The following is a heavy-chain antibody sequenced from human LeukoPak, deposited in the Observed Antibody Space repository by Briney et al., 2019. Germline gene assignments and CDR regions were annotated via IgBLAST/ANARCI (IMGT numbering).Heavy chain of an antibody. V-gene: IGHV1-69*05. J-gene: IGHJ6*03. CDR1: GGTFSSYA. Sequence: GSSVTVSCKASGGTFSSYAISWVRQAPGQGLEWMGGIIPIFGTANYAQKLQGRVTITTDESTSAAYMELSSLRSEDTAVYYCARVSADCSSTSCHDLYYYYYYMDVWGKGTTVTVSS. D-gene: IGHD2-2*01. CDR3: ARVSADCSSTSCHDLYYYYYYMDV. CDR2: IIPIFGTA.